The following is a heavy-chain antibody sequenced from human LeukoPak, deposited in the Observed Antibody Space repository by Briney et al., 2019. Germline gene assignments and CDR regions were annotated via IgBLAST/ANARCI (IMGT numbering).Heavy chain of an antibody. Sequence: GGSLRLSCAASGFTFSSYAMHWVRQAPGKGLEWVAVISYDGSNKYYADSVKGRFTISRDNSKNTLYLQMNSLRAEDTAVYYCARSHVLLWFGNFDYWGQGTLVTVSS. V-gene: IGHV3-30-3*01. CDR1: GFTFSSYA. CDR2: ISYDGSNK. J-gene: IGHJ4*02. D-gene: IGHD3-10*01. CDR3: ARSHVLLWFGNFDY.